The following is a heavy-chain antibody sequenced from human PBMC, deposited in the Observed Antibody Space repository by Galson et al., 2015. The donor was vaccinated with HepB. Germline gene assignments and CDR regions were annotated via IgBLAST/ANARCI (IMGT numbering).Heavy chain of an antibody. D-gene: IGHD2-2*01. J-gene: IGHJ4*02. CDR1: GYTFTTYG. CDR2: ISAYNGNT. Sequence: SVKVSCKASGYTFTTYGITWVRQAPGQGLEWMGWISAYNGNTNYAQKLQGRVTMTTDTSTSTAYMELRSLRSGDTAVYCCARDYRTSTSCVPQPTDYWGQGTLVTVSS. V-gene: IGHV1-18*01. CDR3: ARDYRTSTSCVPQPTDY.